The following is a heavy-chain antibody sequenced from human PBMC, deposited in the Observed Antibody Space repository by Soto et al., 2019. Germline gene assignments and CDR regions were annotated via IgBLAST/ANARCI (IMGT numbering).Heavy chain of an antibody. CDR2: INAGNGNT. CDR1: GYTFTSYA. Sequence: GASVKVSCKASGYTFTSYAMHWVRQAPGQRLEWMGWINAGNGNTKYSQKFQGRVTITRDTSASTSYMELSSLRSEDTAVYYCARVPLEDYGVGPYWGQGTLVTVSS. CDR3: ARVPLEDYGVGPY. V-gene: IGHV1-3*01. J-gene: IGHJ4*02. D-gene: IGHD4-17*01.